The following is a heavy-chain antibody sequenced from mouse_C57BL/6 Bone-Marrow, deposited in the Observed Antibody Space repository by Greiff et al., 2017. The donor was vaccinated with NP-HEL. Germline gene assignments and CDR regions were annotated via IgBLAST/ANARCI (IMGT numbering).Heavy chain of an antibody. CDR2: ISSGSSTI. Sequence: EVKLVESGGGLVKPGGSLKLSCAASGFTFSDYGMHWVRQAPEKGLEWVAYISSGSSTIYYADTVKGRFTISRDNAKNTLFLQMTSLRSEDTAMYYCARVTTVVARYFDVWGTGTTVTVSS. D-gene: IGHD1-1*01. CDR3: ARVTTVVARYFDV. J-gene: IGHJ1*03. CDR1: GFTFSDYG. V-gene: IGHV5-17*01.